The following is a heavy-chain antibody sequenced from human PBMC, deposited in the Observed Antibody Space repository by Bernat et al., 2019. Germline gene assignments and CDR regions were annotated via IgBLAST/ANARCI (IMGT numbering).Heavy chain of an antibody. CDR2: ISYAGSNK. CDR3: ARDQWAGLYRTFDY. V-gene: IGHV3-30-3*01. CDR1: GFTCRSYA. D-gene: IGHD1-26*01. Sequence: VQMVESGGGVVQPGRSRRRSCAASGFTCRSYAMHWVRQAQGKGLEWVAVISYAGSNKYYADSVKGRFTISSDNSKNTLYLQMNSLRAADTAVYYCARDQWAGLYRTFDYWGQGTLVTVSS. J-gene: IGHJ4*02.